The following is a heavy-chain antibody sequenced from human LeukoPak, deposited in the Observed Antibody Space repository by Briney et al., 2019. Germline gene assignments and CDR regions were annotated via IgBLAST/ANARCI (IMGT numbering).Heavy chain of an antibody. CDR3: ARAKGNSWYPYYSDY. V-gene: IGHV4-61*01. D-gene: IGHD6-13*01. CDR2: IYYSGST. J-gene: IGHJ4*02. Sequence: SETLSLTCTVSGGSVSSDSYDWIWIRQPPGKGLDSFGYIYYSGSTNYNPTLKSRVTITVNTSKNQSSLKLSSVTAADTAVYYCARAKGNSWYPYYSDYWGERTLVTASS. CDR1: GGSVSSDSYD.